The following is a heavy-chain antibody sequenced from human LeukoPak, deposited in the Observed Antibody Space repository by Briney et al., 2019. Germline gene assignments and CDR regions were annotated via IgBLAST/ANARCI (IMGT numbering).Heavy chain of an antibody. CDR3: ARLYCSGATCYANLDY. CDR2: IKQDGSQT. J-gene: IGHJ4*02. D-gene: IGHD2-15*01. V-gene: IGHV3-7*04. CDR1: GFAFSTYW. Sequence: PGGSLRLSCAASGFAFSTYWTSWVRQAPGKGLEWVANIKQDGSQTYYVDSVRGRFTISRDNAKNSLYLQMNSLTAEDTAVYYCARLYCSGATCYANLDYWGQGTLVAVSS.